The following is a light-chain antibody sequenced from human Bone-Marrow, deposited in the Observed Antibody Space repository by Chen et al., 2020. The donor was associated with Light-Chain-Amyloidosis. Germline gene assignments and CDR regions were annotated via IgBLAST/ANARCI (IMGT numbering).Light chain of an antibody. CDR3: QQYGTSPLA. CDR2: GSS. V-gene: IGKV3-20*01. J-gene: IGKJ4*01. Sequence: EIVLTQSPGTLSLSPGEGANLSCRASQTISSNYLTWYQQKFGQAPRLLIYGSSSRATGIPDRFTGRGSGADFTLTINRLEPEEVAMYYCQQYGTSPLAFGGGTKVEI. CDR1: QTISSNY.